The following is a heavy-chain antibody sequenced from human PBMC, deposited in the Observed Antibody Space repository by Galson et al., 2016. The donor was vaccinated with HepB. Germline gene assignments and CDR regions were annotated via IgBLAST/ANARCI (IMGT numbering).Heavy chain of an antibody. V-gene: IGHV3-66*01. D-gene: IGHD1-26*01. J-gene: IGHJ5*02. CDR1: TFTVNSNH. Sequence: SLRLSCAASTFTVNSNHMSWVRQAPGKGLEWVSIIYIGGSTNYPESVKGRFTISRDNAKNTVYLQMNSLTAEDTAVYYCAREFESQVGWFDPWGQGTMVTVSS. CDR3: AREFESQVGWFDP. CDR2: IYIGGST.